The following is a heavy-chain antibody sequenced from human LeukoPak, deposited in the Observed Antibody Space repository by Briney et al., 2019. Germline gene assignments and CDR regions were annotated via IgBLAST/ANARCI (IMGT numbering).Heavy chain of an antibody. CDR2: IYPGDSDT. CDR1: GYSFISYW. CDR3: ARHAAVSTSSTWYFDY. D-gene: IGHD6-13*01. Sequence: GESLKISCKGSGYSFISYWIGWVRQMPGKGLEWMGIIYPGDSDTRYSRSFQGQITISADKSITTAYLQWSSLKASDTAMYYCARHAAVSTSSTWYFDYWGQGTLVTVPS. V-gene: IGHV5-51*01. J-gene: IGHJ4*02.